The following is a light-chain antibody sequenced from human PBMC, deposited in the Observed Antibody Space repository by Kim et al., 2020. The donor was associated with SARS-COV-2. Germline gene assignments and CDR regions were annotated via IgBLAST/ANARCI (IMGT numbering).Light chain of an antibody. J-gene: IGKJ4*01. Sequence: LPPGDRATLTDRDSQNINNDLAWYQQKPGQSPRLLIYDASNMATASPARFSGSGSGTDFTLTISSLEPEDFAVYYCQQRINWPLTFGGGTKVDIK. CDR3: QQRINWPLT. CDR1: QNINND. V-gene: IGKV3-11*01. CDR2: DAS.